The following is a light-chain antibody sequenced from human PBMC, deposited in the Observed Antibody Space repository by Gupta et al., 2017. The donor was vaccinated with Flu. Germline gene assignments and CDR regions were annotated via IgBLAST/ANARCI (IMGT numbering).Light chain of an antibody. J-gene: IGKJ1*01. Sequence: GDRVTITCRASQDIRNNLGWYQQKPQEAPKRLIYAASNLQSGVPSRFSGSASGTEFILTISNLQPEDFATYYCLQHNNYPWTFGQGTKVDFK. CDR3: LQHNNYPWT. CDR1: QDIRNN. V-gene: IGKV1-17*02. CDR2: AAS.